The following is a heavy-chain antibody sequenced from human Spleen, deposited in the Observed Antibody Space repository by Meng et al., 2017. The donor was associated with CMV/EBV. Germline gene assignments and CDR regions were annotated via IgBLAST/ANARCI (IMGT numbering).Heavy chain of an antibody. J-gene: IGHJ4*02. V-gene: IGHV4-39*01. Sequence: GSNFSRSYYWGWIRQRPGKGLEWIGSIYYSGSTYYNPSLKSGVTISVDTSKNQFSLKLSSVTAADTAVYYCARHIPVGFSSSWNFDYWGQGTLVTVSS. CDR3: ARHIPVGFSSSWNFDY. D-gene: IGHD6-13*01. CDR1: GSNFSRSYY. CDR2: IYYSGST.